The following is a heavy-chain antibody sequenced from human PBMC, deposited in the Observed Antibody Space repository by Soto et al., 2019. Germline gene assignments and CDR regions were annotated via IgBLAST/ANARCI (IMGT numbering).Heavy chain of an antibody. J-gene: IGHJ5*02. V-gene: IGHV4-30-4*01. CDR1: GGSISSGDYY. D-gene: IGHD2-2*01. CDR2: IYYSGST. Sequence: SETLSLTCTVSGGSISSGDYYWSWIRQPPGKGLEWIGYIYYSGSTYYNPSLKSRVTISVDTSKNQFSLKLSSVTAADTAVYYCARADIVLVPAAIRFDPWGQGTLVTVSS. CDR3: ARADIVLVPAAIRFDP.